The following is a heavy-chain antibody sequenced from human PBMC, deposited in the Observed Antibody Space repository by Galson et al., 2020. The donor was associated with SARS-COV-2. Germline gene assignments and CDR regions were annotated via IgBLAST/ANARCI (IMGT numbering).Heavy chain of an antibody. J-gene: IGHJ4*02. CDR3: AKDGEQGFGEFDY. CDR2: LYSGGDI. V-gene: IGHV3-66*01. Sequence: GESLKISCAASGFTVSSTYMSWVRQAPGRGLEWVSVLYSGGDIHYADSVRGRFTISRDNSKNTLFLQMNNLRGEDTAVYYCAKDGEQGFGEFDYWGQGALVTVSS. D-gene: IGHD3-10*01. CDR1: GFTVSSTY.